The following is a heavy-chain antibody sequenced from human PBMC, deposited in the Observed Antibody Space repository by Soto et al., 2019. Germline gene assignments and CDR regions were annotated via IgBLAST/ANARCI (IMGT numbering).Heavy chain of an antibody. D-gene: IGHD2-15*01. CDR1: GGTFSSYG. Sequence: QVQLVQSGAEVKKPGSSVKVSCKASGGTFSSYGISWVRQAPGQGLEWMGEIIPLRGTANYAQKFQGRVTFIADTSTNIAYMELRSLRSEDTDAYSCARRVVVHGCDIWGQGTLLTGSS. J-gene: IGHJ3*02. CDR2: IIPLRGTA. CDR3: ARRVVVHGCDI. V-gene: IGHV1-69*14.